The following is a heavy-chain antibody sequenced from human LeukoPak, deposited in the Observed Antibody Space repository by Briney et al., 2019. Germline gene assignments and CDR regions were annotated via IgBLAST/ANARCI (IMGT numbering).Heavy chain of an antibody. D-gene: IGHD4-11*01. CDR3: AKVARYDYTGAFDI. J-gene: IGHJ3*02. V-gene: IGHV3-30*02. CDR2: IRNDGSNK. Sequence: AGSLSLSCAAYGFTFSNMGMQWVRPAQGKGLEWVAFIRNDGSNKYYAVSVKGRFNMSRDNSKSTLYLQMNRLGGEDTAVYYCAKVARYDYTGAFDIWGQGTMVTVSS. CDR1: GFTFSNMG.